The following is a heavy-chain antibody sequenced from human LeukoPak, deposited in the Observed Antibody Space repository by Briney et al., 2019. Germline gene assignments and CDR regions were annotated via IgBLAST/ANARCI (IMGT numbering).Heavy chain of an antibody. CDR1: GGSISSYY. J-gene: IGHJ4*02. Sequence: PSETLSLTCTVSGGSISSYYWSWIRQPAGKGLEWIGRIYTSGSTNYNPSLKSRVTMSVDTSKNQFSLKLSSVTAADTAVYYCVVSGYYYERPYWGQGTLVTVSS. CDR3: VVSGYYYERPY. V-gene: IGHV4-4*07. D-gene: IGHD3-22*01. CDR2: IYTSGST.